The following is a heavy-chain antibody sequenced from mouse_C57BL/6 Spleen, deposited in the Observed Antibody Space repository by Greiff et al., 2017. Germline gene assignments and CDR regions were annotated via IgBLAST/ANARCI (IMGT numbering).Heavy chain of an antibody. CDR3: ARGGYYDSFAY. D-gene: IGHD2-4*01. V-gene: IGHV5-4*03. CDR2: ISDGGSYT. CDR1: GFTFSSYA. Sequence: EVMLVESGGGLVKPGGSLKLSCAASGFTFSSYAMSWVRQTPEKRLEWVATISDGGSYTYYPDNVKGRFTISRDNAKNNLYLQMSHLKSEDTAMYYCARGGYYDSFAYWGQGTLVTVSA. J-gene: IGHJ3*01.